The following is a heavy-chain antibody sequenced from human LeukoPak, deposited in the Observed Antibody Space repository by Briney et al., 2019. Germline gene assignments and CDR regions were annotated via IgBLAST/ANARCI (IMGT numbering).Heavy chain of an antibody. V-gene: IGHV4-39*07. CDR2: IYYSGST. Sequence: SETLSLTCTVSGGSISSTNYYWGWIRQPPGKGLEWIGSIYYSGSTYYNPSLKSRVTTSVDTSKNQFSLKLSSVTAADTAVYYCAREGWERWVDYWGQGTLVTVSS. J-gene: IGHJ4*02. D-gene: IGHD1-26*01. CDR3: AREGWERWVDY. CDR1: GGSISSTNYY.